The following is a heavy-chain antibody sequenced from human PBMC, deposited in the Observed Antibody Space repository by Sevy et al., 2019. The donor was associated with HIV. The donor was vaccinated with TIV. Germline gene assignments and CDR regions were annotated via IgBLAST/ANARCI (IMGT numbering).Heavy chain of an antibody. J-gene: IGHJ6*02. CDR2: ISTSGSNG. D-gene: IGHD1-1*01. V-gene: IGHV3-48*03. Sequence: GGSLRLSCVASGFTFSRFEMNWVRQAPGKGLEWVSSISTSGSNGDYADSLKGRVTISRDNAKKSLYLQMNSLRAEDTAIYFCAKRGGQYDLGMDVWGQGTTVTVSS. CDR1: GFTFSRFE. CDR3: AKRGGQYDLGMDV.